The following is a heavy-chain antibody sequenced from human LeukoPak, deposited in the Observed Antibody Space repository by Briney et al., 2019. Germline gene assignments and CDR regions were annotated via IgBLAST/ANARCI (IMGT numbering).Heavy chain of an antibody. CDR3: ARAGTYSGYKVFDA. V-gene: IGHV3-11*01. CDR1: RFIFSNYY. D-gene: IGHD5-12*01. J-gene: IGHJ5*02. CDR2: IGTDGSSE. Sequence: GGSLRLSCAASRFIFSNYYMSWIRQTPGKGLEWIANIGTDGSSENYADSAKGRFTISRDNARNSLFLQMSSLRVEDTAVYFCARAGTYSGYKVFDAWGQGTLVTVAS.